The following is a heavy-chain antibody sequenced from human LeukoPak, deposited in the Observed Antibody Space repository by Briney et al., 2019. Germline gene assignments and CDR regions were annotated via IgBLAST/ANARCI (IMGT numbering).Heavy chain of an antibody. J-gene: IGHJ4*02. CDR1: GFTVSSNY. D-gene: IGHD2-2*01. CDR2: IYSGGST. CDR3: AREHQLLYLDY. Sequence: GGSLRLSCAASGFTVSSNYMSWVRQAPGKGLEWVSVIYSGGSTYYADSVKGRFTISSDNSKNKLYLQINSLRAEDTAVYYCAREHQLLYLDYWGQGTLVTVSS. V-gene: IGHV3-66*02.